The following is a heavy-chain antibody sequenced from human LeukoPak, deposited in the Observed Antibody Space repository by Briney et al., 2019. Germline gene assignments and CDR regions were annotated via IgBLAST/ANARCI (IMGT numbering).Heavy chain of an antibody. CDR3: AREEASDWYFDL. CDR1: GFTFSSYW. CDR2: INSDGSSA. J-gene: IGHJ2*01. Sequence: GGSLRLSCAASGFTFSSYWMHWVRQAPGKGLVWVSRINSDGSSATYADSVKGRFTISRDNAKNTLYLQMNSLRAEDTAVYYCAREEASDWYFDLWGRGTLVTVSS. D-gene: IGHD3-3*01. V-gene: IGHV3-74*01.